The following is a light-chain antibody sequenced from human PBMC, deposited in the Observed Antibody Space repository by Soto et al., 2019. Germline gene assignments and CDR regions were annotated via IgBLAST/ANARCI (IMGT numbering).Light chain of an antibody. J-gene: IGKJ1*01. V-gene: IGKV2D-29*01. Sequence: IVMNQTPLSVSVTPGQPASSSCNSSQRPLQSDGNTYLYCYLQKPGQPPQLLIYAVSNRFSGVPDRFSGSGSGTDFTLKISRVEAKDVGVYYCMQSIQLPRTFGQGTKLDIK. CDR3: MQSIQLPRT. CDR2: AVS. CDR1: QRPLQSDGNTY.